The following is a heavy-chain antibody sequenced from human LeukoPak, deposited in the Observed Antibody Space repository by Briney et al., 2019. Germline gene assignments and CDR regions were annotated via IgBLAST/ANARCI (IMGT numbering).Heavy chain of an antibody. J-gene: IGHJ5*02. Sequence: SETLSLTCTVSGGSISSYYWSWIRQPPGKGLEWIGNIFHSGSTNYNPSLKSRVTISVDTSKNQFSLKLSSVTAADTAVYYCARGKLELRFMTHVWFDPWGQGTLVTVSS. CDR2: IFHSGST. CDR3: ARGKLELRFMTHVWFDP. CDR1: GGSISSYY. V-gene: IGHV4-59*12. D-gene: IGHD1-7*01.